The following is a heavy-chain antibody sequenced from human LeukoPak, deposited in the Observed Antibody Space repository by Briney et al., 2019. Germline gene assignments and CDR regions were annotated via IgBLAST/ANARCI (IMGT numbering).Heavy chain of an antibody. D-gene: IGHD3-3*01. CDR3: AKEGEGVEWLLSDAFDI. CDR2: ISGSGGST. V-gene: IGHV3-23*01. J-gene: IGHJ3*02. Sequence: GGSLRLSCAASGFTFSSYAMSWVRQAPGKGLEWVSAISGSGGSTYYADSVKGRFTISRDNSKNTLYLQMNSLRAEDTAVYYCAKEGEGVEWLLSDAFDIWGQGTMVTVSS. CDR1: GFTFSSYA.